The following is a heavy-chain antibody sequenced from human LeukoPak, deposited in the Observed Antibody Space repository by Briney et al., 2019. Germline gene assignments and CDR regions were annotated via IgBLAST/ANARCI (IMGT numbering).Heavy chain of an antibody. V-gene: IGHV3-74*01. D-gene: IGHD5-18*01. J-gene: IGHJ4*02. CDR3: ARGGGFSYGLAY. CDR1: GFTFSTYW. CDR2: INSDGSST. Sequence: GGSLRLSCAASGFTFSTYWMHWVRHAPGKGLVWVSCINSDGSSTRYADSVKGRFTISRDNAKNTLYLQMNSLRAEDTAVYYCARGGGFSYGLAYWGQGTLVTVSS.